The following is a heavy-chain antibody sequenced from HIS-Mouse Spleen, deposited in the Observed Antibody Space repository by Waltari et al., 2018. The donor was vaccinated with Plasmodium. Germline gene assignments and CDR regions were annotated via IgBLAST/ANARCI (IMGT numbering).Heavy chain of an antibody. D-gene: IGHD1-26*01. V-gene: IGHV4-39*01. J-gene: IGHJ4*02. Sequence: QLQLQESGPGLVKPSETLSLTCTVSGGSISSSSYYWGWIRQPPGKGLEWIGSIYYSGITYYNPSLKSRGTISVDTSKNQFSLKLSSGTAADTAVYYCARRGGSYYYFDYWGQGTLVTVSS. CDR2: IYYSGIT. CDR3: ARRGGSYYYFDY. CDR1: GGSISSSSYY.